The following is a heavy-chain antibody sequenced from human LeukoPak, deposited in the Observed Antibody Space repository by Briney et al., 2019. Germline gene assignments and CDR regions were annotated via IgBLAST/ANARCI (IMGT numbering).Heavy chain of an antibody. V-gene: IGHV7-4-1*02. CDR1: GYTFTNYA. CDR3: ARERRSSSPGEQQLVRALDI. Sequence: ASVKVSCKASGYTFTNYAMNWVRQAPGQGLEWMGWINTNTGNPTYAQGFTGRFVFSLDTSVSTAYLQISSLKAEDTAMYYCARERRSSSPGEQQLVRALDIWGQGTMVTVSS. J-gene: IGHJ3*02. D-gene: IGHD6-13*01. CDR2: INTNTGNP.